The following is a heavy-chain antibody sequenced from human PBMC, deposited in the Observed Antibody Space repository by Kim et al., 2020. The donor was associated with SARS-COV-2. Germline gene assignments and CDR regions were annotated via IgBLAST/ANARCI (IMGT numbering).Heavy chain of an antibody. CDR2: INPGGST. D-gene: IGHD2-21*02. V-gene: IGHV4-34*01. CDR1: GGSFSGYV. Sequence: SETLSLTCVANGGSFSGYVWSWIRQPPGKGLEWIGEINPGGSTNYNPSLKSRVTISVDTSKNQFYLKMSSVTAADTAVYYCARGRGGGNSVCFDLWGRGTLVIVSS. J-gene: IGHJ2*01. CDR3: ARGRGGGNSVCFDL.